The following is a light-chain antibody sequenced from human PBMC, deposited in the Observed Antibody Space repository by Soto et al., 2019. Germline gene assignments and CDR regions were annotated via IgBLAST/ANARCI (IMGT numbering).Light chain of an antibody. CDR3: QQYGDSPMYT. J-gene: IGKJ2*01. CDR1: QSVSSSH. CDR2: GAS. Sequence: EIVLTQSPGTLSSSPGERATLSCRASQSVSSSHLAWYQQKPGQAPRLLIYGASSRATCIPDRFSGSGSGTDFTLTISRLEPEDFAVYFCQQYGDSPMYTFGQGTKLEI. V-gene: IGKV3-20*01.